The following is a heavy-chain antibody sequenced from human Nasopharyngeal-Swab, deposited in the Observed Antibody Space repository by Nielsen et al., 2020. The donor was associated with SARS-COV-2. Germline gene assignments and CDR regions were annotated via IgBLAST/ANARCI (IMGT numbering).Heavy chain of an antibody. V-gene: IGHV3-73*01. CDR1: GFTFSDSA. CDR3: TRCGGGCYSGRDY. D-gene: IGHD2-15*01. CDR2: VSSKGNNYAT. J-gene: IGHJ4*02. Sequence: GGSLRLSCAASGFTFSDSAIHWVRQAPGKGLEWVGCVSSKGNNYATAYSASVKGRFIIFRDDPTNTAYLQMNSLKTEDTAMYYCTRCGGGCYSGRDYWGQGTLVTVSS.